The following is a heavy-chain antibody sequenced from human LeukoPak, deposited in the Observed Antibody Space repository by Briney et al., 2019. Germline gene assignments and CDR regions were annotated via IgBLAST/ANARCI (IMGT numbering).Heavy chain of an antibody. D-gene: IGHD1-14*01. CDR2: IYIGSSI. CDR1: GFTVTSAY. Sequence: PGGSLRFSGASPGFTVTSAYMTWVGQAPGKGLEWGAVIYIGSSIYYADSRTGRVTISRDNSKNTLFLQTSSLRVEDTAVYSCARGNTDHARPSNGMDVWGQGTTVTVSS. J-gene: IGHJ6*02. V-gene: IGHV3-66*02. CDR3: ARGNTDHARPSNGMDV.